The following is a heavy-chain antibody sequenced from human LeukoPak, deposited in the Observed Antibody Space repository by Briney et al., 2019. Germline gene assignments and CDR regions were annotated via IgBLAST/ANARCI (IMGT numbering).Heavy chain of an antibody. V-gene: IGHV4-34*01. J-gene: IGHJ4*02. CDR3: ARVIQVWRTYYYDSSGYYYFDY. D-gene: IGHD3-22*01. CDR1: GGSFSGYY. Sequence: SETLSLTCAVYGGSFSGYYWSWIRQPPGKGLEWIGEINHSGSTNYNPSLKRRGTISVDTSKKQFSLKLSSVTAADTAVYYCARVIQVWRTYYYDSSGYYYFDYWGQGTLVTVSS. CDR2: INHSGST.